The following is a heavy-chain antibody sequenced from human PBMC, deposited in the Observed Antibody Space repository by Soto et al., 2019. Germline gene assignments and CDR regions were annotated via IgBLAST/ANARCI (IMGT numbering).Heavy chain of an antibody. V-gene: IGHV4-4*07. Sequence: PSETLSLTCSVSGSSFSNFYWSWIRQSAGKGLEWIGRIYTSGATSYNPSLKSRVTMSVDTSETQMSLNLRSVTAADTAVYYCARGGIQLLYAFDYSGQGIMLTV. J-gene: IGHJ4*02. CDR1: GSSFSNFY. CDR2: IYTSGAT. CDR3: ARGGIQLLYAFDY. D-gene: IGHD3-10*01.